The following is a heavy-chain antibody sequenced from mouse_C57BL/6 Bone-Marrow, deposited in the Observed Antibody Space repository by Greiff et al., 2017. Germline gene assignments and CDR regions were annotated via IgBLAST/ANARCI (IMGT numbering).Heavy chain of an antibody. CDR3: ARYGDYDGFAY. Sequence: VQLQQSGPELVKPGASVKISCKASGYTFTDYYMNWVKQSHGKSLEWIGDINPNNGGTSYNQKFKGKATLTVDKSSSTAYMELRSLTSEDSAVYYCARYGDYDGFAYWGQGTLVTVSA. CDR1: GYTFTDYY. D-gene: IGHD2-4*01. CDR2: INPNNGGT. V-gene: IGHV1-26*01. J-gene: IGHJ3*01.